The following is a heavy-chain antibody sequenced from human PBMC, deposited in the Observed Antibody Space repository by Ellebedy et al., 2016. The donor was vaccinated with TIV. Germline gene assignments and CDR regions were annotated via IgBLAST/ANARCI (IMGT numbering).Heavy chain of an antibody. Sequence: ASVKVSCXASGYTFTSYYMHWVRQAPGQGLEWMGIINPSGNSTSYIQKFQGRVTMTWDTSTSTAHMELISLTSEDTAIYYCAVSAFDYWGQGTLVAVSS. J-gene: IGHJ4*02. CDR1: GYTFTSYY. CDR3: AVSAFDY. D-gene: IGHD6-19*01. CDR2: INPSGNST. V-gene: IGHV1-46*01.